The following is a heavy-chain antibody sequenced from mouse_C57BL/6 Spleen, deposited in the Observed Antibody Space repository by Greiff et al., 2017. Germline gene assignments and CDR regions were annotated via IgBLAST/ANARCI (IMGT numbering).Heavy chain of an antibody. CDR2: INPSSGYT. D-gene: IGHD1-1*01. Sequence: QVQLQQSGAELVKPGASVKLSCKASGYTFTSYWMHWVKQRPGPGLEWIGYINPSSGYTKYNQKFKAKATLTADKSSSTAYMRLSSLAYEDAAVYYGAGWGYYGGYWGQGTTLTVSS. CDR1: GYTFTSYW. V-gene: IGHV1-7*01. CDR3: AGWGYYGGY. J-gene: IGHJ2*01.